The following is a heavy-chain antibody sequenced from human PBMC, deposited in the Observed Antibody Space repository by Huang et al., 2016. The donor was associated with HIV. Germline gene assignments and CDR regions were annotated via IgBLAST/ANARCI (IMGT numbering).Heavy chain of an antibody. J-gene: IGHJ3*02. V-gene: IGHV4-39*01. CDR2: FYYSGDA. Sequence: QLHLQQSGPGLVRPSETLSLICTVSGGSITSSNHYWGWIRQTPGKGLEWICNFYYSGDAYYTPSLKNRVSISIDTSKSQFSLRLSSVIATDTAVYYCASGEYGKNAYDIWGQGTVVTVSA. CDR1: GGSITSSNHY. D-gene: IGHD2-2*01. CDR3: ASGEYGKNAYDI.